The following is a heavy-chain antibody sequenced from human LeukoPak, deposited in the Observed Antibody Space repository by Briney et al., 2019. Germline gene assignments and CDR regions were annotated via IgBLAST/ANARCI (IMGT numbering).Heavy chain of an antibody. Sequence: PGGSLRLSCAASGFTFSDYCMNWFRQAPGKGLEWVSTISVGAEYIFYADSVKGRFTISRDDSNNALYLQMHSLRAEDTALYYCASGPPFLKYFEYWGQGTLVTVSS. CDR3: ASGPPFLKYFEY. J-gene: IGHJ4*02. V-gene: IGHV3-23*01. CDR2: ISVGAEYI. D-gene: IGHD3-3*01. CDR1: GFTFSDYC.